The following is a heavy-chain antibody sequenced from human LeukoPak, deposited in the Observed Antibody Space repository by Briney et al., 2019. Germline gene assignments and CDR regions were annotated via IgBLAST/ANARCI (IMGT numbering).Heavy chain of an antibody. J-gene: IGHJ6*03. Sequence: SETLSLTCTVSGGSISSYYWSWIRQPAGKGLEWIGRIYTSGSTNYNPSLKSRVTMSVDTSKNQFSLKLSSVTAADTAVYYCARAGDSNPPYYHYMDVWGKGTTVTVSS. CDR2: IYTSGST. V-gene: IGHV4-4*07. CDR1: GGSISSYY. CDR3: ARAGDSNPPYYHYMDV. D-gene: IGHD4-11*01.